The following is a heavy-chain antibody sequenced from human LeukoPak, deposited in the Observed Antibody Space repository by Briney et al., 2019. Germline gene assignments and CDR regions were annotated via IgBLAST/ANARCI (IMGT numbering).Heavy chain of an antibody. CDR3: ARVYYDSSGYPDAFDI. J-gene: IGHJ3*02. Sequence: QPGGSLRLSCAASGFTFSSYWMSWVRQAPGKGLEWVANIKQDGSEKYYVDSVKGRFTISRDNAKNSLYLQMNSLRAEDTAVYYCARVYYDSSGYPDAFDIWGQGTMVTVSS. D-gene: IGHD3-22*01. CDR2: IKQDGSEK. CDR1: GFTFSSYW. V-gene: IGHV3-7*04.